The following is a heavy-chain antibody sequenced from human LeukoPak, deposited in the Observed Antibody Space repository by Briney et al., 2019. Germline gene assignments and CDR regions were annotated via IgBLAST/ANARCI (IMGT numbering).Heavy chain of an antibody. J-gene: IGHJ3*02. CDR3: ARFMGPYCGDDCYDAFDI. D-gene: IGHD2-21*01. CDR1: GYSFTSYW. Sequence: GESLKISCKGSGYSFTSYWIGWVRQMPGKGLEWMGIIYPGDSDTRYSPSFQGQVTISADKSISTAYLQWSSLKASDTAMYYCARFMGPYCGDDCYDAFDIWGQGTMVTVSS. CDR2: IYPGDSDT. V-gene: IGHV5-51*01.